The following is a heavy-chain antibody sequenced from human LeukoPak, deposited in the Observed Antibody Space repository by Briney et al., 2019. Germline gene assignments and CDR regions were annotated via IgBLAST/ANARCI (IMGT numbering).Heavy chain of an antibody. J-gene: IGHJ6*02. D-gene: IGHD5-12*01. CDR1: GGTFSSYA. CDR2: IIPIFGTA. V-gene: IGHV1-69*01. CDR3: AIIVATMSYYYYGMDV. Sequence: GSSVKVSCKASGGTFSSYAISWVRQAPGQGLEWMGGIIPIFGTANHAQKFQGRVTITADESTSTAYMELSSLRSEDTAVYYCAIIVATMSYYYYGMDVWGQGTTVTVSS.